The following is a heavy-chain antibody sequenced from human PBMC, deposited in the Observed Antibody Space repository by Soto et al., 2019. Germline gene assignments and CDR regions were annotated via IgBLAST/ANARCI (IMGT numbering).Heavy chain of an antibody. CDR1: GFTFSSYG. CDR2: IWYDGSNK. Sequence: GGSLRLSCAASGFTFSSYGMHWVRQAPGKGLEWVAVIWYDGSNKYYADSVKGRFTISRDNSKNTLYLQMNSLRAEDTAVYYCATTTVTPYGMDVWGQGTTVTVSS. V-gene: IGHV3-33*01. J-gene: IGHJ6*02. D-gene: IGHD4-17*01. CDR3: ATTTVTPYGMDV.